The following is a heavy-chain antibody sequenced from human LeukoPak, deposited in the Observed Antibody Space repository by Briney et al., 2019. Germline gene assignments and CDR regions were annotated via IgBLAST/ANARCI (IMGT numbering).Heavy chain of an antibody. CDR1: GGAISSGSHY. D-gene: IGHD6-13*01. Sequence: TSETLSLTCSVSGGAISSGSHYWSWIRQPAGKGLEWIGLIYTSGSTKYNPSLKSRVTISVDTSKNQFSLKLSSVTAADTALYYFARVGKQHLDYYYYYGMDFCGQGTTVTVSS. CDR2: IYTSGST. J-gene: IGHJ6*02. V-gene: IGHV4-61*02. CDR3: ARVGKQHLDYYYYYGMDF.